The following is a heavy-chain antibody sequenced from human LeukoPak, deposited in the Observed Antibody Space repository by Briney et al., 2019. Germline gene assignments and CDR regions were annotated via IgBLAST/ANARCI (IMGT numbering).Heavy chain of an antibody. Sequence: GGSLRLSCAASGFTFSSYSMNWVRQAPGKGLEWVSSISSSSSYIYYADSVKGRFTISRDNAKNSLYLQMNSLRAEDTAVYYCARAQRIMITFGGVIVFDYWGRGTLVTVSS. D-gene: IGHD3-16*02. CDR2: ISSSSSYI. J-gene: IGHJ4*02. CDR3: ARAQRIMITFGGVIVFDY. CDR1: GFTFSSYS. V-gene: IGHV3-21*01.